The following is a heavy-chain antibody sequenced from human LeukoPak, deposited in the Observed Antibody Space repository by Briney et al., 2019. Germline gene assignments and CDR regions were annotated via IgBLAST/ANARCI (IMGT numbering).Heavy chain of an antibody. CDR1: GFTFSNYR. D-gene: IGHD1-26*01. CDR3: AREGWDLNALDI. CDR2: ISSRSSNK. J-gene: IGHJ3*02. V-gene: IGHV3-11*04. Sequence: GGSLRLSCAASGFTFSNYRMSWIRQAPGKGLVWVSYISSRSSNKYYADSVKGRFTISRDNAKNSLYLQMSSLRAEDTAIYYCAREGWDLNALDIWGQGTMVTVSP.